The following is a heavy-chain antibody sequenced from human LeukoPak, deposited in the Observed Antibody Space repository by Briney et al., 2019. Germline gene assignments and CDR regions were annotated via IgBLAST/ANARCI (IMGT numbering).Heavy chain of an antibody. D-gene: IGHD3-16*02. V-gene: IGHV1-46*01. Sequence: ASVKVSCTASGYTFTRYYMHWVRQAPGRGPEWMGIINPSGGSTSYAQKFQGRVTMTRDTSTSTVYMELSSLRSEDTAVYYCARDSDYVWGSYRSAFDYWGQGTLVTVSS. J-gene: IGHJ4*02. CDR1: GYTFTRYY. CDR3: ARDSDYVWGSYRSAFDY. CDR2: INPSGGST.